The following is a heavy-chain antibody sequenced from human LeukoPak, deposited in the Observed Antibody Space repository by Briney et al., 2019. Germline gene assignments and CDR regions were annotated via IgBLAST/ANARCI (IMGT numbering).Heavy chain of an antibody. CDR3: AELGITMIGGV. Sequence: GGSLRLSCVASVFTFSSYEMNWVRQAPGKGLEWLSYIGSSDSTTHYADSVKGRFTISRDNAKNSLYLQMNSLRAEDTAVYYCAELGITMIGGVWGKGTTVTISS. CDR2: IGSSDSTT. J-gene: IGHJ6*04. D-gene: IGHD3-10*02. CDR1: VFTFSSYE. V-gene: IGHV3-48*03.